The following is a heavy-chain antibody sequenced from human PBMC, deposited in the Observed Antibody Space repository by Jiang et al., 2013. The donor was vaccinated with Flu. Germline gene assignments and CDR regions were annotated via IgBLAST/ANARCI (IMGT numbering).Heavy chain of an antibody. V-gene: IGHV4-39*07. CDR1: GGSISSSSYY. CDR3: ARVSLTKYYDFGVVLNWFDP. D-gene: IGHD3-3*01. Sequence: GSGLVKPSETLSLTCTVSGGSISSSSYYWGWIRQPPGKGLEWIGSIYYSGSTYYNPSLKSRVTISVDTSKNQFSLKLSSVTAADTAVYYCARVSLTKYYDFGVVLNWFDPGPGNPGHRLL. J-gene: IGHJ5*02. CDR2: IYYSGST.